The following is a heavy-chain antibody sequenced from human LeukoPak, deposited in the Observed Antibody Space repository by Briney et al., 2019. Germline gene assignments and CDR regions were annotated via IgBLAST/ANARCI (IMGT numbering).Heavy chain of an antibody. Sequence: GGSLRLSCATSGFIFNYAMNWVRQAPGKGLEWVSSINGDSSYIYYADSVKGRFFISRDNAKNSLYLHMNSLRAEDTAVYYCARDAATDDVFDIWGQGTMVTVSS. V-gene: IGHV3-21*01. J-gene: IGHJ3*02. CDR2: INGDSSYI. CDR1: GFIFNYA. CDR3: ARDAATDDVFDI. D-gene: IGHD6-13*01.